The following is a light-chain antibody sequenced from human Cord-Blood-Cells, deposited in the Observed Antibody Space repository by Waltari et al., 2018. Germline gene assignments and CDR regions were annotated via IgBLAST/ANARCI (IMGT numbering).Light chain of an antibody. CDR1: SSDVGGYNY. V-gene: IGLV2-11*01. CDR2: DVS. CDR3: CSYAGSYTYV. J-gene: IGLJ1*01. Sequence: QSALTQPRSVSGSPGQSVTISCTGTSSDVGGYNYVSWYQQHPGKAPKLMIYDVSKRPSGVPDRFSGSKSCNTASLTISGRQAEDEADYYCCSYAGSYTYVFGTGTKVTVL.